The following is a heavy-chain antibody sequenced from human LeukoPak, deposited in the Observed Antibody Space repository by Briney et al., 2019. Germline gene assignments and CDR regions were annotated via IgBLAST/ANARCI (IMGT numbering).Heavy chain of an antibody. CDR3: AKDLSGGIAARDY. D-gene: IGHD6-6*01. CDR2: IKKDGSEK. CDR1: GFSFSDYW. V-gene: IGHV3-7*03. Sequence: GGSLRLSCAASGFSFSDYWMSWVRQAPGKGLEWVANIKKDGSEKHYVDSVKGRFTISRDNAKNTLYLQMNSLRAEDTAVYYCAKDLSGGIAARDYWGQGTLVTVSS. J-gene: IGHJ4*02.